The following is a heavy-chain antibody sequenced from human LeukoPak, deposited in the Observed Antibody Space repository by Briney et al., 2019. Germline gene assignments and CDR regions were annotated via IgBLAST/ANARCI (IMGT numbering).Heavy chain of an antibody. J-gene: IGHJ4*02. D-gene: IGHD3-22*01. Sequence: SETLSLTCTVSGGSISSSSYYWGWIRQPPGKGLEWIGSIYYSGSTYYNPSLKSRVTISVDTSKNQFSLKLSSVTAADTAVYYCARGIRGLSMYYYDSSGSFDYWGQGTLVTVSS. CDR1: GGSISSSSYY. V-gene: IGHV4-39*07. CDR2: IYYSGST. CDR3: ARGIRGLSMYYYDSSGSFDY.